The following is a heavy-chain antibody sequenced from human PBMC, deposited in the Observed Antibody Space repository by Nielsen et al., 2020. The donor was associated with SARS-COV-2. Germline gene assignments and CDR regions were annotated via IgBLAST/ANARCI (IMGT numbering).Heavy chain of an antibody. D-gene: IGHD5-24*01. CDR3: AREGRKLPLDY. J-gene: IGHJ4*02. V-gene: IGHV3-11*05. CDR2: PSSSGYT. CDR1: GFTFSDYY. Sequence: GESLKISCAASGFTFSDYYMNWIRQAPGTTLAWVSYPSSSGYTNYVDSVKGRFTISRDNAKNSLYLQMNSLRAEDTAVYYCAREGRKLPLDYWGQGTLVTVSS.